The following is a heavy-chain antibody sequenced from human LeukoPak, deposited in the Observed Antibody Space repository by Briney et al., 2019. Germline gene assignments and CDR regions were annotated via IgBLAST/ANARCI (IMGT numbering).Heavy chain of an antibody. CDR3: AKDVSRYFDWLFDF. J-gene: IGHJ4*02. CDR2: ITADGSFS. Sequence: GGSLRLSCAASGFNVDDYAMHWVRLVPGKGPEWVCLITADGSFSYYADSVRGRFTISRDSGKNSVYVQMSSLSSEDTALYYCAKDVSRYFDWLFDFWSQGTLVTVSS. CDR1: GFNVDDYA. D-gene: IGHD3-9*01. V-gene: IGHV3-43*02.